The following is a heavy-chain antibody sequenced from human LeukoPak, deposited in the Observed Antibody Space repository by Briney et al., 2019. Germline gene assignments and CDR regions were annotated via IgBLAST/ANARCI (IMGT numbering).Heavy chain of an antibody. CDR3: AHRPYDSSGYYYGSPPTGENDAFDI. CDR2: IYWDDDK. D-gene: IGHD3-22*01. CDR1: GFSLSTSGVG. Sequence: SGPTLVNPTQTLTLTCTFSGFSLSTSGVGVGWIRQPPGKALEWLALIYWDDDKRYSPSLKSRLTITKDTSKNQVVLTMTNMDPVDTATYYCAHRPYDSSGYYYGSPPTGENDAFDIWGQGTMVTVSS. J-gene: IGHJ3*02. V-gene: IGHV2-5*02.